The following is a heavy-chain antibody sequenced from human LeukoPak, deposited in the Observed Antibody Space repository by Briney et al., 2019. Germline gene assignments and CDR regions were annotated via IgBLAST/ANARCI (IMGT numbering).Heavy chain of an antibody. J-gene: IGHJ6*03. CDR2: IRYDGSNK. V-gene: IGHV3-30*02. Sequence: GGSLRLSCAASGFTFSSYDMHWVRQAPGKGLEWVAFIRYDGSNKYYADSVKGRFTISRDNSKNTLYLQMNSMRAEDTAVYYCAKDYCSSTSCYTLGNYYYYVDVWGKGTTVTVSS. CDR1: GFTFSSYD. CDR3: AKDYCSSTSCYTLGNYYYYVDV. D-gene: IGHD2-2*02.